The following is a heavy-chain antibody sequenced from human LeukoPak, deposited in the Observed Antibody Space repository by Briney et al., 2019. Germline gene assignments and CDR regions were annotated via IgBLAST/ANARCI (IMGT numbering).Heavy chain of an antibody. CDR1: GFTFSSYA. CDR2: ISYDGSNK. D-gene: IGHD3-22*01. J-gene: IGHJ4*02. Sequence: GGSLRLSCAASGFTFSSYAMHWVRQAPGKGLEWVAVISYDGSNKYYADSVKGRFTISRDNSKNTLYLQMNSLRAEDTAVYYCARDPRVVVIMGYFDYWGQGTLVTVSS. V-gene: IGHV3-30-3*01. CDR3: ARDPRVVVIMGYFDY.